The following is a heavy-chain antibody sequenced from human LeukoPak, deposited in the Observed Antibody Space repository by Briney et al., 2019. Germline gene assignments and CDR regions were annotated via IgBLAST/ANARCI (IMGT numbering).Heavy chain of an antibody. CDR2: INWNGGST. V-gene: IGHV3-20*04. CDR3: ASDNDYGSGSPIDY. D-gene: IGHD3-10*01. Sequence: GGSLRLSCAASGFTFDDYGMSWVRQAPGKGLEWVSGINWNGGSTGYADSVKGRFTISRDNAKNSLYLQMNSLRAEDTALYYCASDNDYGSGSPIDYWGQGTLVTVSS. J-gene: IGHJ4*02. CDR1: GFTFDDYG.